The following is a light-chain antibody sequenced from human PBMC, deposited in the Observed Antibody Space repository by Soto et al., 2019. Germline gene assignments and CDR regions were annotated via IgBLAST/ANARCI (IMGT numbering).Light chain of an antibody. CDR3: HQYNNFWT. J-gene: IGKJ1*01. V-gene: IGKV3-20*01. Sequence: EIVLTQSPGTLSLSPGERATLSCRASQSVSSSYLAWYQQKPGQAPRLLIYDASNRATGIPARFSGSGSGKDFTLTISSLEPEDFGLYYCHQYNNFWTFGQGTKVDIK. CDR2: DAS. CDR1: QSVSSSY.